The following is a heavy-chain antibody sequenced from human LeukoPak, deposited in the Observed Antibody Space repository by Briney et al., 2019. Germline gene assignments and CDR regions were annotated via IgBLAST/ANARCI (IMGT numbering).Heavy chain of an antibody. Sequence: GGSVSLSCAASGFTLSSYGVNWVRQAPGKGPEWISYISRSGATIYYADSVKGRFTISRDNAKNSLYLQMSSLGAEDTAIYYCSRDRGGGDIYFNYWGQGTLVTVSS. V-gene: IGHV3-48*03. CDR3: SRDRGGGDIYFNY. CDR1: GFTLSSYG. J-gene: IGHJ4*02. D-gene: IGHD2-21*02. CDR2: ISRSGATI.